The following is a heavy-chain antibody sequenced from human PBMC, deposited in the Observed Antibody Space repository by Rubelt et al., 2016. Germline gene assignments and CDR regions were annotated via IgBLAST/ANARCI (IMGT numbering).Heavy chain of an antibody. V-gene: IGHV1-2*02. Sequence: QVQLVQSGAEVKKPGASVKVSCKASGYTFTGYYMHWVRQAPGQGLEWMGWINPNSGGTNLAQKFPGRVTITSETSISTAYMELSRLRSDDTAVYDCARRYFDLWGRGTLVTVSS. J-gene: IGHJ2*01. CDR2: INPNSGGT. CDR3: ARRYFDL. CDR1: GYTFTGYY.